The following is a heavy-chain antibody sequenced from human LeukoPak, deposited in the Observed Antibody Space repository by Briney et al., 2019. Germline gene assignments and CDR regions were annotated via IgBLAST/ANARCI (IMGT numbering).Heavy chain of an antibody. CDR2: IYYSGST. J-gene: IGHJ3*02. CDR1: GGSISSGGYS. CDR3: ARRNYGGAFDI. Sequence: SETLSLTCAVSGGSISSGGYSWGWIRQPPGKGLEWIGSIYYSGSTYYNLSLKSRVTISVDTSKNQFSLKLSSVTAADTAVYYCARRNYGGAFDIWGQGTMVTVSS. V-gene: IGHV4-39*01. D-gene: IGHD4-17*01.